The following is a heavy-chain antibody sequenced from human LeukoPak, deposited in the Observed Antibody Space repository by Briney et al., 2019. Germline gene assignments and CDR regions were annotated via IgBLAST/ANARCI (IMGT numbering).Heavy chain of an antibody. Sequence: GGSLRLSCAASGFNFADSAMSWVRQTPRKGLEWVSLISFNGKNTYYGDSVKGRFTISRDNSKNTLYLQMSSLRAEDTAVYYCVKEAKYYYDSSGYYAIPDFDYWGQGTLVTVSS. CDR1: GFNFADSA. CDR3: VKEAKYYYDSSGYYAIPDFDY. CDR2: ISFNGKNT. J-gene: IGHJ4*02. D-gene: IGHD3-22*01. V-gene: IGHV3-23*01.